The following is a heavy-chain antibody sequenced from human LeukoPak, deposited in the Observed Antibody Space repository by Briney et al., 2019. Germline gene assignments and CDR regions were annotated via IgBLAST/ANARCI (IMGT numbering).Heavy chain of an antibody. CDR1: GFTFSSYA. CDR3: AGYTFGYWYFDL. CDR2: ISGNADTT. V-gene: IGHV3-23*01. Sequence: GGSLRLSCVASGFTFSSYAMSWVRQAPGKGLEWVSAISGNADTTYYADSVKGRFTISRDNSKNTLFLQMNNLRAEDTALYYCAGYTFGYWYFDLWGRGTLVTVSS. J-gene: IGHJ2*01. D-gene: IGHD5-18*01.